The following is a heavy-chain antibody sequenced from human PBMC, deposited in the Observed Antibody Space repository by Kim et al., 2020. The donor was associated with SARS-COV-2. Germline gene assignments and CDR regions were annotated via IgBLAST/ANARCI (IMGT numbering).Heavy chain of an antibody. CDR1: GGSISSSSYY. Sequence: SETLSLTCTVSGGSISSSSYYWGWIRQPPGKGLEWIGSIYYSGSTYYNPSLKSRVTISVDTSKNQFSLKLSSVTAADTAGYYCARGLWWSRDGMDVWGQGTTVTVSS. CDR2: IYYSGST. D-gene: IGHD2-21*01. J-gene: IGHJ6*02. CDR3: ARGLWWSRDGMDV. V-gene: IGHV4-39*07.